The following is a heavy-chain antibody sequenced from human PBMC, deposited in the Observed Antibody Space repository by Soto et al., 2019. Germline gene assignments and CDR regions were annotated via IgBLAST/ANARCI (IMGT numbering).Heavy chain of an antibody. D-gene: IGHD5-12*01. J-gene: IGHJ4*02. Sequence: WTWIRQRPGKGLDWIGSIYYSGTTSYNPSLKSRITFSMDTSKNQFALRLTSVTAADTAVYYCARGQPWLGNQGFDFWGQGTLVTVSS. CDR2: IYYSGTT. CDR3: ARGQPWLGNQGFDF. V-gene: IGHV4-31*02.